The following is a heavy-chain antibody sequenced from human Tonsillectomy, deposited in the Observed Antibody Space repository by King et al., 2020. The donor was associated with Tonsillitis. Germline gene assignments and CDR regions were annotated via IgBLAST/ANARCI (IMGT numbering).Heavy chain of an antibody. V-gene: IGHV4-39*01. CDR2: IYYSGGA. Sequence: QLQESGPGVVKPSETLSLTCTVSGGSIRDDIYYWGWIRQPPGKGLEWIGNIYYSGGAYYSPSLRSRVTMYVDTSKNQFSLKLASVTAADTAIYYCARYYYYDSSGYCFDYWGRGTLVTVSS. CDR1: GGSIRDDIYY. CDR3: ARYYYYDSSGYCFDY. J-gene: IGHJ4*02. D-gene: IGHD3-22*01.